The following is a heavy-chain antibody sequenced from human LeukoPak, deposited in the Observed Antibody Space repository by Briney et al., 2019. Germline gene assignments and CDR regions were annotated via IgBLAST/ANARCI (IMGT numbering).Heavy chain of an antibody. Sequence: PGGSLRLSCAASGFTFSSYGMHWVRQAPGKGLEWVAVIWYDGSNKYYADSVKGRFTISRDNSKNTLYLQMNSLRAEDTAVYYCARELYYYDSSGPNWFDPWGQGTLVTVSS. D-gene: IGHD3-22*01. CDR3: ARELYYYDSSGPNWFDP. CDR2: IWYDGSNK. J-gene: IGHJ5*02. CDR1: GFTFSSYG. V-gene: IGHV3-33*01.